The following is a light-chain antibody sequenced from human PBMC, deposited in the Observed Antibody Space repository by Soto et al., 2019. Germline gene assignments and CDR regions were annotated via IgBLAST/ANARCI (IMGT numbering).Light chain of an antibody. CDR1: QSVSSY. CDR2: DAS. V-gene: IGKV3-11*01. J-gene: IGKJ1*01. Sequence: EIVLTQSPATLSLSPGERATLSCRASQSVSSYLAWYQQKPGQAPRLLIYDASNRATGIPARFSGSGSGTDFTLTISGLEPEDFAVYYCQQRSNWRTWTFGQGTKVDIK. CDR3: QQRSNWRTWT.